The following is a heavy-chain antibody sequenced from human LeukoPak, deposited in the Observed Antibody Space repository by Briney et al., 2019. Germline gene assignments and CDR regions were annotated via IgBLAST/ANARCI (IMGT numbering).Heavy chain of an antibody. J-gene: IGHJ4*02. CDR1: GGTFSSYA. Sequence: ASVKVSCKASGGTFSSYAISWVRQAPGQGLEWMGGIIPIFGTANYAQKFQGRVTITADKSTSTAYMELSSLRSEDTAVYYCARGLNDYGDYGGYWGQGTLVTVSS. CDR2: IIPIFGTA. V-gene: IGHV1-69*06. D-gene: IGHD4-17*01. CDR3: ARGLNDYGDYGGY.